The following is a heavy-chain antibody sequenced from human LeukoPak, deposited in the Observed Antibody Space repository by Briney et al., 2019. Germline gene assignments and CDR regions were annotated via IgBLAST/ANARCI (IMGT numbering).Heavy chain of an antibody. CDR3: SRGLGGSTSCCYYYYYMDV. CDR2: IYTSGST. J-gene: IGHJ6*03. V-gene: IGHV4-4*09. D-gene: IGHD2-2*01. CDR1: GGTISSYY. Sequence: SESLCLTCAASGGTISSYYWSWIRQPPGKGLEWIGYIYTSGSTNHTPSLKSRVTISVDTSKNQFSLKLISVTAADTAVYYCSRGLGGSTSCCYYYYYMDVWGKGTTVTVSS.